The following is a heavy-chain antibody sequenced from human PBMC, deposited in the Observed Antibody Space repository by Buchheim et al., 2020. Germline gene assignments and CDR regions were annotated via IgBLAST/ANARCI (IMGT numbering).Heavy chain of an antibody. CDR2: ISYDGSNK. CDR3: AKDRWAQTYYMDV. D-gene: IGHD4-23*01. J-gene: IGHJ6*03. V-gene: IGHV3-30*18. CDR1: GFTFSSYG. Sequence: QVQLVESGGGVVQPGRSLRLSCAASGFTFSSYGMHWVRQAPGKGLEWVAVISYDGSNKYYADSVKGRFTISRDNSKNTLYLQMNSLRAEDTAVYYCAKDRWAQTYYMDVWGKGTT.